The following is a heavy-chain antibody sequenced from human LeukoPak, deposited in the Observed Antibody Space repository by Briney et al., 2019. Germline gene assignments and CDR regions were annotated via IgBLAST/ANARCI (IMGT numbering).Heavy chain of an antibody. Sequence: SETLSLTCTVSGGSISSSSYYWGWIRQPPGKGLEWIGSIYYSGSTYYNPSLKSRVTISVDTSKNQLSLKLTSVTAADTAVYYCASTYYDILTGYYSERYFDYWGQGTLVTVSS. D-gene: IGHD3-9*01. CDR3: ASTYYDILTGYYSERYFDY. V-gene: IGHV4-39*01. CDR1: GGSISSSSYY. CDR2: IYYSGST. J-gene: IGHJ4*02.